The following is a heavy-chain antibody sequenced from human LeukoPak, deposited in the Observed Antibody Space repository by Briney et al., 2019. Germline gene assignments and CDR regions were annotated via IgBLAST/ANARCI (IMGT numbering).Heavy chain of an antibody. CDR1: GFTFSSYS. D-gene: IGHD6-13*01. CDR2: ISSSSSTI. J-gene: IGHJ6*03. Sequence: GGSLRLSCAASGFTFSSYSMNWVRQAPGKGLEWVSYISSSSSTIYYADSVKGRFTISRDNAKNSLYLQMNSLRAEDTAVYYCARLQPHYYYYYYMDVWGKGTTVTVSS. V-gene: IGHV3-48*01. CDR3: ARLQPHYYYYYYMDV.